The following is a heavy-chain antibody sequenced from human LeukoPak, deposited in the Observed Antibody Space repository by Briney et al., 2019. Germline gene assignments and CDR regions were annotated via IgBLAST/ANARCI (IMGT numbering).Heavy chain of an antibody. V-gene: IGHV3-23*01. CDR2: ISGSGYST. CDR3: AKGAAVGNYYYYGMDV. J-gene: IGHJ6*02. D-gene: IGHD6-13*01. CDR1: GFTFSSYA. Sequence: GGSLRLSCAASGFTFSSYAMSWVRQAPGKGLEWVSVISGSGYSTYYADSVKGRFTISRDNSKNSLDLQMNSLRVEDTAAYYCAKGAAVGNYYYYGMDVWGQGTTVTVYS.